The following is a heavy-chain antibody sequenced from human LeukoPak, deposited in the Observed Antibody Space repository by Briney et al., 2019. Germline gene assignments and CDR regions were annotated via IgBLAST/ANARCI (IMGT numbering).Heavy chain of an antibody. CDR3: ARVSPRDTYYLGMDV. CDR2: ISYSGST. Sequence: SETLSLTCTVSGGFISSYYWSWIRQPPGKRLEWIGYISYSGSTNYNPSLKSRVTISVVTSKKQFSLNLSSVTAADTAVYYCARVSPRDTYYLGMDVWGRGTTVTVSS. D-gene: IGHD3-22*01. V-gene: IGHV4-59*01. CDR1: GGFISSYY. J-gene: IGHJ6*02.